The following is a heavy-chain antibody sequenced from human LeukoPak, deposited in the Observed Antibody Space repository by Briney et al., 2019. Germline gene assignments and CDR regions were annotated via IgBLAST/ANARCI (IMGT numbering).Heavy chain of an antibody. CDR2: ISDSGGNT. CDR3: AKESITIFGVALDY. CDR1: GFTFSNSA. Sequence: GGSLRLSCAASGFTFSNSAMSWVRQAPGKGLEWVSSISDSGGNTYYADSVKGRFTISRDNSKNTLYLQMNSLRAEDTAVYYCAKESITIFGVALDYWGQGTLVTVSS. J-gene: IGHJ4*02. V-gene: IGHV3-23*01. D-gene: IGHD3-3*01.